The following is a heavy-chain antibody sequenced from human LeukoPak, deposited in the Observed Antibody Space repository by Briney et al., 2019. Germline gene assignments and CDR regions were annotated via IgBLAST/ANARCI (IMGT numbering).Heavy chain of an antibody. Sequence: GGSLRLSCAASGFTFSRYSMNWVRQAPGKGLEWVSSISSSSSYIYYADSVKGRFTISRDNAKNSLYLQMNSLRAEGTAVYYCARSVGGVRGYGDPWYFDYWGQGTLVTVSS. CDR3: ARSVGGVRGYGDPWYFDY. J-gene: IGHJ4*02. CDR2: ISSSSSYI. CDR1: GFTFSRYS. D-gene: IGHD4-17*01. V-gene: IGHV3-21*01.